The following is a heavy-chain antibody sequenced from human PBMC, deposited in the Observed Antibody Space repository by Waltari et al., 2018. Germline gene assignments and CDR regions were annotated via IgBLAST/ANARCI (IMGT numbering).Heavy chain of an antibody. V-gene: IGHV4-39*01. J-gene: IGHJ4*02. CDR3: ARSSAGMPRWLGDY. D-gene: IGHD5-12*01. CDR1: GDSISSSNYY. CDR2: VYYSGTT. Sequence: QLQLQESGPGLVKPSETLSLSCSVSGDSISSSNYYWGWIRQPPGKGREWIASVYYSGTTDYNPSLKSRVTISADTSRNQFYLRLTSVTATDTAVYYCARSSAGMPRWLGDYWGQGILVTVSS.